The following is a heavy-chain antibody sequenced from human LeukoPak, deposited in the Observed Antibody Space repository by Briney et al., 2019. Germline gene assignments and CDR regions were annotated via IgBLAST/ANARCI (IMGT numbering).Heavy chain of an antibody. CDR1: GYTFSTYG. Sequence: GASVKVSCKASGYTFSTYGISWVRQAPGQGLEWMGWISTYNGNTNYAQKVHGRVTMTTDTSKSTVYMELRSLRADDTAVYYCARDRLYSGSIAFWGQGTTVIVSS. D-gene: IGHD1-26*01. CDR3: ARDRLYSGSIAF. CDR2: ISTYNGNT. J-gene: IGHJ3*01. V-gene: IGHV1-18*01.